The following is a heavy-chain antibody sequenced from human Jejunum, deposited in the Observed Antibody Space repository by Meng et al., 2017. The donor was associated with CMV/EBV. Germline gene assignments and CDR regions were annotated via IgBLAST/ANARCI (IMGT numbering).Heavy chain of an antibody. CDR3: AGWRGFEWEPWGHWSDP. CDR1: FSTYS. Sequence: FSTYSMNWVRQAPGKGLEWVSSISSTSSYIYYADSVRGRFTISRDNAKNSLYLQMNSLRAEDTAVYYCAGWRGFEWEPWGHWSDPWGQGTLVTVSS. D-gene: IGHD1-26*01. V-gene: IGHV3-21*01. J-gene: IGHJ5*02. CDR2: ISSTSSYI.